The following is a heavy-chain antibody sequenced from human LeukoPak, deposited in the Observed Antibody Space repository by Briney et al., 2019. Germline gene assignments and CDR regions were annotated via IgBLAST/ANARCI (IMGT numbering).Heavy chain of an antibody. D-gene: IGHD2-2*01. CDR2: ITSAGNT. CDR1: GFTFSSYA. CDR3: AKGGGPYHLPTDY. V-gene: IGHV3-23*01. Sequence: GRSLRLSCAASGFTFSSYAMNWVRQAPGKGLEWVSAITSAGNTYYADSVKGRFTISRDSSKNTLYLQMNSLRSEDTAVYYCAKGGGPYHLPTDYWGQGTLVTVSS. J-gene: IGHJ4*02.